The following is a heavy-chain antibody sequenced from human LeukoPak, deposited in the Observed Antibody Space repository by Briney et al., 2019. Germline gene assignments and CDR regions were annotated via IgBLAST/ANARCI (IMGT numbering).Heavy chain of an antibody. Sequence: PGGSLRLSCAASGFTFSDYYTSWIRQAPGKGLEWVSYISSSGSTIYYADSVKGRFTISRDNAKNSLYLQMNSLRAEDTAVYYCAKAPPGPYSTPYYFDYWGQGTLVTVSS. D-gene: IGHD6-13*01. J-gene: IGHJ4*02. V-gene: IGHV3-11*01. CDR1: GFTFSDYY. CDR3: AKAPPGPYSTPYYFDY. CDR2: ISSSGSTI.